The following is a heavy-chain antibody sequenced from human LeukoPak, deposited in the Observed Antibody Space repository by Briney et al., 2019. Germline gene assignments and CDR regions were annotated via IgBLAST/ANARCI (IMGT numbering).Heavy chain of an antibody. CDR1: GFIFDDYA. CDR3: AKGSNKYQLLPFDY. CDR2: IGWSNDNSDGV. Sequence: GGSLRFSCAASGFIFDDYAMHWVRQGPGKGLEWVSGIGWSNDNSDGVGYAGSVKGRFTISRDNAKNSLYLQMNSLRAEDTAFYYCAKGSNKYQLLPFDYWGQGTLVTVSS. D-gene: IGHD2-2*01. V-gene: IGHV3-9*01. J-gene: IGHJ4*02.